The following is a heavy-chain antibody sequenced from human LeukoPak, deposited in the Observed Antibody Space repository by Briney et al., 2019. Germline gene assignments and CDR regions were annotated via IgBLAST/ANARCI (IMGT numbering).Heavy chain of an antibody. D-gene: IGHD2-21*01. J-gene: IGHJ4*02. V-gene: IGHV3-30-3*01. CDR1: GFTFSSYA. CDR2: ISYDGSNK. Sequence: PGRSLRLSCAASGFTFSSYAMHWVRQAPGKGLEWVAVISYDGSNKYYADSVRGRFTISRDNAKSSLYLQMNSLRAEDTALYYCVRDNPRCCGVIPANIDDFWGQGTLVTVSS. CDR3: VRDNPRCCGVIPANIDDF.